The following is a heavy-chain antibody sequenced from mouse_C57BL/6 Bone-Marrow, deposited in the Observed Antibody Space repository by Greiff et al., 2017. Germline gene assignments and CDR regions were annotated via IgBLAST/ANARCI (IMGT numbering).Heavy chain of an antibody. CDR3: ARGYDYDYAMDY. D-gene: IGHD2-4*01. J-gene: IGHJ4*01. CDR1: GYSFTDYN. V-gene: IGHV1-39*01. CDR2: INPNYGTT. Sequence: FSLQQSGPELVKPGASVKISCKASGYSFTDYNMNWVKQSNGKSLEWIGVINPNYGTTSYNQKFKGKATLTVDLSSSTAYMQLNSLTYEDSAVYYCARGYDYDYAMDYWGQGTSVTVSS.